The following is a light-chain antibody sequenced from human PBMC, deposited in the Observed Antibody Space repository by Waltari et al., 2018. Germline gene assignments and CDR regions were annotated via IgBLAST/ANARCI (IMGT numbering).Light chain of an antibody. CDR2: WAS. V-gene: IGKV4-1*01. J-gene: IGKJ4*01. Sequence: DIVMTQSPDSLAVSLGARAPISCTSSQSVLYWSDNRNYLAWYQQKPGQPPKLLLSWASTRQSGVPDRFSGGGSGTDFTLTINSLQTEDVAVYYCQQYHSAPLTFGGGTRVEIK. CDR1: QSVLYWSDNRNY. CDR3: QQYHSAPLT.